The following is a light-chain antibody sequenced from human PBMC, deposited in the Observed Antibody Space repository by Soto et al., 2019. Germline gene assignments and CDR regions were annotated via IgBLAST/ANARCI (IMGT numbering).Light chain of an antibody. V-gene: IGLV2-14*01. CDR2: DVS. CDR3: NSYTTSNTRQIV. CDR1: ISDVGGYNY. J-gene: IGLJ1*01. Sequence: QSALTQPASVSGSPGQSITISCTGTISDVGGYNYVSWYQQHPGKAPKFMIYDVSNRPSGVSTRFSGSKSGNTASLTISGLQAEDEADYYCNSYTTSNTRQIVFGTGTKVTVL.